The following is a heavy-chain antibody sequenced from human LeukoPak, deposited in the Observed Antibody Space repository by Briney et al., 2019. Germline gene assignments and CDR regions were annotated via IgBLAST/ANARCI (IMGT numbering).Heavy chain of an antibody. Sequence: ASVTVSCKASGGTFSSYAISWVRQAPGQGLEWMGGIIPIFGTANYAQKFQGRVTITADESTSTAYMELSSLRSEDTAVYYCARAPYYDILTGYYYYFDYWGQGTLVTVSS. D-gene: IGHD3-9*01. J-gene: IGHJ4*02. V-gene: IGHV1-69*13. CDR1: GGTFSSYA. CDR2: IIPIFGTA. CDR3: ARAPYYDILTGYYYYFDY.